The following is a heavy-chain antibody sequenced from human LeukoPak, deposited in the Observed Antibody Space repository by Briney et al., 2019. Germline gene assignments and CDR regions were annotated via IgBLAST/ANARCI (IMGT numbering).Heavy chain of an antibody. V-gene: IGHV3-23*01. CDR1: GFTFSSYA. J-gene: IGHJ5*02. CDR2: ISGSGGST. CDR3: AKGYYGSGTYGWFDP. D-gene: IGHD3-10*01. Sequence: GGSLRLSCAASGFTFSSYAMSWVRQAPGKGLEWVSAISGSGGSTYYADSVKGRFTISRDNSKKKLYLQMNSLRAEDTAVYYCAKGYYGSGTYGWFDPWGQGTLVTVSS.